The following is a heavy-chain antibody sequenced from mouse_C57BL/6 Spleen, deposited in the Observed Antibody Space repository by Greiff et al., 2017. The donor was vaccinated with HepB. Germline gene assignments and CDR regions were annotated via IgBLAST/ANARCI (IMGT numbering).Heavy chain of an antibody. D-gene: IGHD3-1*01. CDR3: ARERATGAMDY. CDR2: INPGSGGT. J-gene: IGHJ4*01. CDR1: GYAFTNYL. V-gene: IGHV1-54*01. Sequence: QVQLQQSGAELVRPGTSVKVSCKDSGYAFTNYLIEWVKQRPGQGLEWIGVINPGSGGTNYNEKFKGKATLTADKSSSTAYMQLSSLTSEDSAVYFCARERATGAMDYWGQGTSVTVSS.